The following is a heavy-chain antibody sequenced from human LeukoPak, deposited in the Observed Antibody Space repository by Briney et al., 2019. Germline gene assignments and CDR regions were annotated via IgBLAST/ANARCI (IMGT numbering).Heavy chain of an antibody. CDR2: IVDTGDGT. D-gene: IGHD4/OR15-4a*01. V-gene: IGHV3-23*01. CDR3: AKERGHPLPNYHMDV. Sequence: GGSLRLSCAASGFTFAMSWVRQAPGKGLEWVSTIVDTGDGTFYADSVRGRFTISRDSSKNTLYLQMNSLRAGDTAVYYCAKERGHPLPNYHMDVWGKGTTVTVSS. J-gene: IGHJ6*03. CDR1: GFTFA.